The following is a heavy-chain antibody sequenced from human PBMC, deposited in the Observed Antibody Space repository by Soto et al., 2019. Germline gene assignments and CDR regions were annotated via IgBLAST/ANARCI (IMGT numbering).Heavy chain of an antibody. D-gene: IGHD1-26*01. CDR1: GFTFSSYA. V-gene: IGHV3-30-3*01. Sequence: QVQLVESGGGVVQPGRSLRLSCAASGFTFSSYAMHWVRQAPGKGLEWVAVISYDGSNKYYADSVKGRFTISRDNYKHTLYLQMNSLRAEDTAVYYCVRETYRWEVGNYFDYWGQGTLVTVSS. CDR3: VRETYRWEVGNYFDY. J-gene: IGHJ4*02. CDR2: ISYDGSNK.